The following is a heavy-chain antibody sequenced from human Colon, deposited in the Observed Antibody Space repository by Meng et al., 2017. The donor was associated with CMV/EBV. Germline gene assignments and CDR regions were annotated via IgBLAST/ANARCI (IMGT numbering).Heavy chain of an antibody. J-gene: IGHJ4*02. CDR1: GFTFSTEA. CDR2: ITNGGAT. CDR3: AKDPPVDY. V-gene: IGHV3-23*01. Sequence: GESLKISCAASGFTFSTEAMNWGRQAPGKGLEWVSGITNGGATYYADSVKGRFTISRDNSKNTLYLQMNSLRAEDTAVYYCAKDPPVDYWGQGTLVTVSS.